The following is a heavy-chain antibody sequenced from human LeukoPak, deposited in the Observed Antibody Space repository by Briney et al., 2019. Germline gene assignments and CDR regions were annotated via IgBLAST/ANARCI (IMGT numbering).Heavy chain of an antibody. Sequence: ASVKVSCRASGYTFTSYGISWVRQAPGQGLEWMGWISAYNGNTNYAQKLQGRVTMTTDTSTSTAYMELRSLRSDDTAVYYCARTPRTPWYYYDSSGSPDDWFDPWGQGTLVTVSS. CDR3: ARTPRTPWYYYDSSGSPDDWFDP. D-gene: IGHD3-22*01. J-gene: IGHJ5*02. CDR1: GYTFTSYG. CDR2: ISAYNGNT. V-gene: IGHV1-18*01.